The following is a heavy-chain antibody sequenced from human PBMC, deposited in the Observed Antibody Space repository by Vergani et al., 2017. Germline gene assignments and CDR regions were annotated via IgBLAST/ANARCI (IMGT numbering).Heavy chain of an antibody. CDR1: GGSFSGYY. CDR3: ARRAPIAAAFEYYHYYYGMDV. D-gene: IGHD6-13*01. V-gene: IGHV4-34*01. CDR2: INHSGST. Sequence: QVQLQQWGAGLLKPSATLSLTCAVYGGSFSGYYWSWIRQPPGKGLEWIGEINHSGSTNYNPSLKSRVTISVDTSKNQFSLKLSSVTAADTAVYYCARRAPIAAAFEYYHYYYGMDVWGQGTTVTVSS. J-gene: IGHJ6*02.